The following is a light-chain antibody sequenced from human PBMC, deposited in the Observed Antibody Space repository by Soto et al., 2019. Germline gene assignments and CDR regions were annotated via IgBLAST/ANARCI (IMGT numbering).Light chain of an antibody. V-gene: IGKV1-5*03. CDR3: QQNHSYPWP. CDR1: QGIVVW. Sequence: DIQMTQSPSTLSASVGDRVTITCRASQGIVVWLAWYQQKPGQAPKLLIYKASNLESGVPSRFSGSGSGTEFTLTISSLQPDYFATYYCQQNHSYPWPFGQGAKVETK. J-gene: IGKJ1*01. CDR2: KAS.